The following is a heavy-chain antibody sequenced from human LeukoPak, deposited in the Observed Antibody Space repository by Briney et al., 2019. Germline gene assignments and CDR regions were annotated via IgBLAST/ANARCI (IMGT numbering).Heavy chain of an antibody. J-gene: IGHJ4*02. Sequence: ASVKVSCKASGYTFTSYGISWARQAPGQGLEWMGWISAYNGNTNYAQKLQGRVTMTTDTSTSTAYMELRSLRSDDTAVYYCARRYYDILTGYPKEDYWGQGTLVTVSS. V-gene: IGHV1-18*01. CDR2: ISAYNGNT. D-gene: IGHD3-9*01. CDR3: ARRYYDILTGYPKEDY. CDR1: GYTFTSYG.